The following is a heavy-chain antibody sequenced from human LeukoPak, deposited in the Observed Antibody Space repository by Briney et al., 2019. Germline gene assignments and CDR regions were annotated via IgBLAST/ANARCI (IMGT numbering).Heavy chain of an antibody. CDR1: GGSISSSPFS. V-gene: IGHV4-39*07. D-gene: IGHD2-21*02. CDR3: ARVYCGADCYLTSN. Sequence: SETLSLTCTVSGGSISSSPFSWGWIRQPPGKGLEWIGEIYHSGSTNYNPSLKSRVTISVDKSKNQFSLKLSSVTAADTAVYYCARVYCGADCYLTSNWGQGTLVTVSS. CDR2: IYHSGST. J-gene: IGHJ4*02.